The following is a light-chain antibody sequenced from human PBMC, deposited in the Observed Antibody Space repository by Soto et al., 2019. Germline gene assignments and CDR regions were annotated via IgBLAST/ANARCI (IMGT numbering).Light chain of an antibody. V-gene: IGKV1-39*01. J-gene: IGKJ1*01. CDR3: QQSYSVSR. CDR1: RSIRNY. Sequence: DIQMTQSPSSLSASVGGRVTITCRARRSIRNYLNWYQQKSGKAPRLLIYAASSLQPVVPSRFSGTGTGTAFTFTITSLQPEDSATYYCQQSYSVSRFGQGTRADLK. CDR2: AAS.